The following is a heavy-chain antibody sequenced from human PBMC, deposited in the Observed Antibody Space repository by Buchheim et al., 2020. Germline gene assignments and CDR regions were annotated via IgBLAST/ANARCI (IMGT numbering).Heavy chain of an antibody. V-gene: IGHV4-4*02. CDR2: IYHSGST. CDR1: GDSISSNNW. D-gene: IGHD6-13*01. J-gene: IGHJ4*02. CDR3: ARDSGVAARGFDF. Sequence: QVQLQESGPGLVKPSETLSLTCDVSGDSISSNNWWTWVRQPPGKGLEWIGEIYHSGSTNFNPSLKSRVTLSMDRSKNQFSLKLNPMTAADTAVYYCARDSGVAARGFDFWGQGTL.